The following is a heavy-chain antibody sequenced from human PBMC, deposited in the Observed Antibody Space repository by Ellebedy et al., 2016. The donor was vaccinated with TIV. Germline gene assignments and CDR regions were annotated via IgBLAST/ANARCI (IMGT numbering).Heavy chain of an antibody. V-gene: IGHV3-30*18. Sequence: GESLKISCAASGFTVSSSYMSWVRQAPGKGLEWVAVISYDGSTIHYGDSVKGRFTISRDNSKNTLYLQMNSLRAEDTAVYYCAKDTWFGESDYWGQGTLVTVSS. J-gene: IGHJ4*02. CDR1: GFTVSSSY. CDR3: AKDTWFGESDY. CDR2: ISYDGSTI. D-gene: IGHD3-10*01.